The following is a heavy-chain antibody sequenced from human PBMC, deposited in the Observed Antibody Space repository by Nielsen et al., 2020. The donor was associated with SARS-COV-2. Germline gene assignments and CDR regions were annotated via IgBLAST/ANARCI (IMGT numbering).Heavy chain of an antibody. CDR1: GGSISSSSYY. V-gene: IGHV4-31*03. CDR3: ARAPITMIVVVNAFDI. D-gene: IGHD3-22*01. Sequence: SETLSLTCTVSGGSISSSSYYWGWIRQPPGKGLEWLGYIYYNGSTYYNPSLKSRVTISVDTSKNQFSLKLSSVTAADTAVYYCARAPITMIVVVNAFDIWGQGTMVTVSS. CDR2: IYYNGST. J-gene: IGHJ3*02.